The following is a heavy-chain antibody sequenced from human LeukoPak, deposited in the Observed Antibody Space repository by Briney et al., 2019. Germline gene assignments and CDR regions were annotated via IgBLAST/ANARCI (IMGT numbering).Heavy chain of an antibody. D-gene: IGHD3-3*01. J-gene: IGHJ5*02. V-gene: IGHV4-4*07. CDR1: GGSINDYY. CDR3: AKDGRLLRFQERVNWFDP. Sequence: SETLSLTCAVSGGSINDYYLSWIRQPAGKGLEWIGSVYSSGGANYNPSFKRPVTLSVDPSKNQISLRMTPVTAAETAVYFWAKDGRLLRFQERVNWFDPWGQGTLVAVSS. CDR2: VYSSGGA.